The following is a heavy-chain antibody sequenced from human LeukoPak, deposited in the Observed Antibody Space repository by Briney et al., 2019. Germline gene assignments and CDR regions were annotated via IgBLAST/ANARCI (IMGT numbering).Heavy chain of an antibody. CDR1: GFTFSRYW. J-gene: IGHJ4*02. Sequence: GGSLRLSCAASGFTFSRYWMHWVRQAPGKGLVWVSRIKSDGRSTSYADSVKGRFTISRDNAKNTLYLQMNSLRAEDTAVYYCAKLRRDIVVVPAAIHFDYWGQGTLVTVSS. CDR2: IKSDGRST. V-gene: IGHV3-74*01. D-gene: IGHD2-2*01. CDR3: AKLRRDIVVVPAAIHFDY.